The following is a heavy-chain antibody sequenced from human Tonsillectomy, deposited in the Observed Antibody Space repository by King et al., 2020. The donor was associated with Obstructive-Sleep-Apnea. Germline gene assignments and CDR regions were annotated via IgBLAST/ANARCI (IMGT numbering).Heavy chain of an antibody. CDR3: ARDKLHIEMATTGYFDY. Sequence: VQLQESGPGLVKPSETLSLTCTVSGGSISSYYWSWIRQPAGKGLEWIGRIYTSGSTNYNPSLKSRVTMSVDTSKNQFSLKLSSVTAADTAVYYCARDKLHIEMATTGYFDYWGQGTLVTVSS. V-gene: IGHV4-4*07. D-gene: IGHD5-24*01. CDR1: GGSISSYY. J-gene: IGHJ4*02. CDR2: IYTSGST.